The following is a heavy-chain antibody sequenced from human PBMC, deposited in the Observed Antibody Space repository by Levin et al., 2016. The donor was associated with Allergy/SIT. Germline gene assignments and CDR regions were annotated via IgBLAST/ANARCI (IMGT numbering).Heavy chain of an antibody. V-gene: IGHV1-18*01. CDR1: GYTFTSYG. CDR2: ISAYNGNT. Sequence: ASVKVSCKASGYTFTSYGISWVRQAPGQGLEWMGWISAYNGNTNYAQKLQGRVTMTTDTSTSTAYMELRSLRSDDTAVYYCASLIAAAGTYWFDPWGQGTLVTVSS. CDR3: ASLIAAAGTYWFDP. J-gene: IGHJ5*02. D-gene: IGHD6-13*01.